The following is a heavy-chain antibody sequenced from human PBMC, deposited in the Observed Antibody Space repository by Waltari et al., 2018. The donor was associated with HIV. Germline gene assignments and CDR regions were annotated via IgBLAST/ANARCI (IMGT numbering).Heavy chain of an antibody. V-gene: IGHV3-11*05. D-gene: IGHD1-1*01. J-gene: IGHJ4*02. CDR2: ISSSSSST. CDR3: ARGDWNVLYGD. CDR1: GFTFSADS. Sequence: QVQLVESGGGLLKTGGALRISCASSGFTFSADSRTWVRQAPGKGLEWVSYISSSSSSTNYADSVKGRFTISRDNAKNSLHLQMNSLRAEDTAVYYCARGDWNVLYGDWGQGTLVTVSS.